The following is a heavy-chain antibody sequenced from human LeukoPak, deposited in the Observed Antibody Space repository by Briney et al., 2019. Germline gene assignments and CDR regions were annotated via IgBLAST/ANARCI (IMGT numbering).Heavy chain of an antibody. CDR2: ISSSSYI. CDR3: ARRKQVDWYVDY. V-gene: IGHV3-21*01. Sequence: PGGSLRLSCAASGFTFSSYSMNWVRQAPGKGLEWVSSISSSSYIYYADSVKGRFTISRDSAKNPLYLQMNSLRAEDTAVYYCARRKQVDWYVDYWGQGTLVTVSS. J-gene: IGHJ4*02. D-gene: IGHD3-9*01. CDR1: GFTFSSYS.